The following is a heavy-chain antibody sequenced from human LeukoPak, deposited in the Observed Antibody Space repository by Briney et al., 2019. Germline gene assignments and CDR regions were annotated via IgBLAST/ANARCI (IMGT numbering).Heavy chain of an antibody. CDR1: GGSISSSTYY. J-gene: IGHJ4*02. CDR3: ARGRGNYND. Sequence: PSETLSLTCTVSGGSISSSTYYWGWIRQSPGKGLEWIGSIYYSGTTNYNPSLKSRVTISVDTSKNQFSLKVRSVTAADTAVYYCARGRGNYNDWGQGTLVTVDS. V-gene: IGHV4-39*01. CDR2: IYYSGTT. D-gene: IGHD1-7*01.